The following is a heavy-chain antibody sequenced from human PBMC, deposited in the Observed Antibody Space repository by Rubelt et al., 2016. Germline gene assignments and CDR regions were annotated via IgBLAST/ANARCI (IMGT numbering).Heavy chain of an antibody. CDR1: GGSISSGGYY. CDR3: ARLGPGSTSHAFDI. D-gene: IGHD3-10*01. J-gene: IGHJ3*02. Sequence: QVQLQESAPGLVKPSQTLSLTCTVSGGSISSGGYYWTWIRQHPGKGLEWIGYIYYSGSTYYNPSLKSRVTISVDTSKNQFSLKLSSVTAADTALYYCARLGPGSTSHAFDIWGQGTMVTVSS. V-gene: IGHV4-31*03. CDR2: IYYSGST.